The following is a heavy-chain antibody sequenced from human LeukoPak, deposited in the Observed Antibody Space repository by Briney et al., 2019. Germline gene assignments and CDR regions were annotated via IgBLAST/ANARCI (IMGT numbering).Heavy chain of an antibody. CDR2: INHSGST. Sequence: PSETPSLTCAVYGGSFRGYDWSGIPHSPGKGWEWIGEINHSGSTNYNPSLRSRVTISVDTSKIQFSLKLSSVTAADTAVYYCARKIVGALDYWGQGTLVTVSS. CDR1: GGSFRGYD. V-gene: IGHV4-34*01. J-gene: IGHJ4*02. CDR3: ARKIVGALDY. D-gene: IGHD1-26*01.